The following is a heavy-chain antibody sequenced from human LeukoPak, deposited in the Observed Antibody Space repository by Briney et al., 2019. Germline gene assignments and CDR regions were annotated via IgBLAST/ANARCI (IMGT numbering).Heavy chain of an antibody. CDR1: GESITSYY. D-gene: IGHD3-10*01. Sequence: SETLSLTCIVSGESITSYYWSWIRQPPGKGLEWIGYIYYTGSSKYNPSLKSRVTLSVDTSENQFSLTLNSVTAADTAVYYCASLTYYYGSGSYYNNGIGYFDYWGQGTLVTVSS. J-gene: IGHJ4*02. V-gene: IGHV4-59*01. CDR2: IYYTGSS. CDR3: ASLTYYYGSGSYYNNGIGYFDY.